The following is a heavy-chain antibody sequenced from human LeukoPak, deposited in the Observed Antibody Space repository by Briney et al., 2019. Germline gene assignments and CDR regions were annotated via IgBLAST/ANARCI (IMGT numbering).Heavy chain of an antibody. V-gene: IGHV3-21*01. D-gene: IGHD6-13*01. CDR2: ISSSSSYI. J-gene: IGHJ4*02. Sequence: PGGSLRLSCAASGFTFSSYSMNWVRQAPGKGLEWVSSISSSSSYIYYADSVKGRFTISRDNAKNSLYLQMNSLRAEGTAVYYCARGEGYRQQLVLVYYFDYWGQGTLVTVSS. CDR1: GFTFSSYS. CDR3: ARGEGYRQQLVLVYYFDY.